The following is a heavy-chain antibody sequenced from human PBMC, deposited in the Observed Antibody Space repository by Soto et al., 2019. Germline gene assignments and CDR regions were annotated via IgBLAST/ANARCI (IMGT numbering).Heavy chain of an antibody. Sequence: PSETLSLTCTVSGGSVSSGSYYWIWIRHPPGKGLEWIGYIYYSGSTNYNPSLKSRVTISVDTSKNQFSLKLSSVTAADTAVYYCARINTYYYDSSGQAWFDPWGQGTLVSVSS. CDR2: IYYSGST. V-gene: IGHV4-61*01. CDR1: GGSVSSGSYY. J-gene: IGHJ5*02. D-gene: IGHD3-22*01. CDR3: ARINTYYYDSSGQAWFDP.